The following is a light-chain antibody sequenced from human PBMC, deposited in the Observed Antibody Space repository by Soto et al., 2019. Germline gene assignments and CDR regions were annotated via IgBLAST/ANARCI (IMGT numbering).Light chain of an antibody. V-gene: IGKV3-11*01. J-gene: IGKJ4*01. CDR3: HQRGNWPLT. CDR1: QSVSSY. CDR2: DVT. Sequence: EVVLTQSPNTLSLSPGGSATLSCRASQSVSSYLAWYQQRPGQALRLLIYDVTKRATGIPARFSGSGSRTDFTLTSTSLEPEDLAIYFWHQRGNWPLTFAGGTKLEIK.